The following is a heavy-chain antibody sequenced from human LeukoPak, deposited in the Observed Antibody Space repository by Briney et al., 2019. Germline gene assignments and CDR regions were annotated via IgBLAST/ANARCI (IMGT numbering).Heavy chain of an antibody. D-gene: IGHD3-10*01. V-gene: IGHV1-18*01. Sequence: ASVKVSCKASGYTFTSYGISWVRQAPGQGLEWMGWISAYNGNTNYAQKLQGRVTMTTDTSTSTAYMELRSLRSDDTAVYYCARNRLWFGELSHNPNFDYWGQGTLVTVSS. CDR1: GYTFTSYG. CDR2: ISAYNGNT. CDR3: ARNRLWFGELSHNPNFDY. J-gene: IGHJ4*02.